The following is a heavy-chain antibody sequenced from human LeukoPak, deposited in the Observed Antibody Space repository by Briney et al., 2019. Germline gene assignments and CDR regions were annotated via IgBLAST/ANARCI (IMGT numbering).Heavy chain of an antibody. Sequence: SQTLSLTCTVSGGSISSGGYYWSWIRQHPGKGLEWIGYIYYSGSTNYNPSLKSRVTISVDTSKNQFSLKLSSMTAADTAVYYCARAGGYYSYYYGMDVWGQGTTVTVSS. CDR2: IYYSGST. J-gene: IGHJ6*02. CDR1: GGSISSGGYY. V-gene: IGHV4-31*03. CDR3: ARAGGYYSYYYGMDV. D-gene: IGHD3-10*01.